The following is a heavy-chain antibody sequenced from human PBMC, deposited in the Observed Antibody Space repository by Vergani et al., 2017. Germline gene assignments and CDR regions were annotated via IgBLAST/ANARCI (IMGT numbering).Heavy chain of an antibody. V-gene: IGHV4-39*02. J-gene: IGHJ5*01. D-gene: IGHD2/OR15-2a*01. CDR3: ARFPNIVGENWFDS. CDR1: GYSISTSNYY. Sequence: QVQLHESGPGLVKPSETLSLTCTVSGYSISTSNYYWGWIRQPPGKGLEWIGNIYYTGSTYYNPSLKSRVTISVDTSKDHFSLQLSSVTATDTAVYYCARFPNIVGENWFDSWGQGTLVTVSS. CDR2: IYYTGST.